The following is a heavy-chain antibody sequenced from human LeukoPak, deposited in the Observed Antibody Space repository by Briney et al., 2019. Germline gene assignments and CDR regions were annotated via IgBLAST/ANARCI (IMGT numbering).Heavy chain of an antibody. CDR1: GFTFSSYW. CDR2: IKQDGSEK. D-gene: IGHD6-13*01. J-gene: IGHJ4*02. CDR3: ARVWFSSSLTFDS. Sequence: GGSLRLSCAASGFTFSSYWMSWVRQAPGTGLEWVANIKQDGSEKYYVDSVKGRFTISRDNAKNSLYLQMNSLRAEDTAVYYCARVWFSSSLTFDSWGQGTLVTVSS. V-gene: IGHV3-7*05.